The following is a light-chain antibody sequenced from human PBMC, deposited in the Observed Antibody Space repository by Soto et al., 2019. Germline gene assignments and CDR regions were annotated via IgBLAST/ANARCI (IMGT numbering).Light chain of an antibody. J-gene: IGLJ1*01. CDR2: DVS. CDR3: SSYTTSNTRQIV. Sequence: QSVLTQPASVSGSPGQSITISCTGTSSDVGGYNYVSWYQHHPGKAPKLIIYDVSNRPSGVSIRFSGSKSDNTASLTISGLQPEVEADYHCSSYTTSNTRQIVFGSGTKVTVL. CDR1: SSDVGGYNY. V-gene: IGLV2-14*03.